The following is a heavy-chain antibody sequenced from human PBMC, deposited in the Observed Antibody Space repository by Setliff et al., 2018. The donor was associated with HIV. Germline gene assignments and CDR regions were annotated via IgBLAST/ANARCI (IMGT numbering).Heavy chain of an antibody. CDR1: GFTFNNAW. Sequence: GGSLRLSCVASGFTFNNAWMNWVRQDLGKGLEWLGRIKKSSDGGKTDDASPVKGRFTISRDDSKNTLYLQMNSLKIEDTAVYFCATDNGPSYSMDIWGQGTTVTVSS. D-gene: IGHD3-16*01. V-gene: IGHV3-15*01. J-gene: IGHJ6*02. CDR3: ATDNGPSYSMDI. CDR2: IKKSSDGGKT.